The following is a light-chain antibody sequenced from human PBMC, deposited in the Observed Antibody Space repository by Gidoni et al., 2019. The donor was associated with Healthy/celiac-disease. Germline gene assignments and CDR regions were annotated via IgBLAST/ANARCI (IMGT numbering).Light chain of an antibody. J-gene: IGKJ4*01. CDR3: QQYYSTPPTT. CDR2: AAS. V-gene: IGKV1-NL1*01. CDR1: QGISDS. Sequence: DIQMAQSPSVLSASVGDRVTITCRASQGISDSLAWYQQKPGKAPKLLLYAASRLESGVPSRFSGTGSGTDYTLTISSLQPEDFATYYCQQYYSTPPTTFGGGTKVEIK.